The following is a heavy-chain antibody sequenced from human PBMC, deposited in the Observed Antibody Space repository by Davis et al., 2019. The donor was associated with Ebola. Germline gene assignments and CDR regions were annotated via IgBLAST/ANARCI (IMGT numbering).Heavy chain of an antibody. V-gene: IGHV3-23*01. CDR1: GLSFNYYA. Sequence: GESLKISCAASGLSFNYYAMTWVRQAPGKGLEWVSGISGSGGSTYYADSVKGRFTISRDNAKNSLYLQMNSLRAEDTAVYYCARGTRGYWGQGTLVTVSS. J-gene: IGHJ4*02. CDR3: ARGTRGY. D-gene: IGHD1-7*01. CDR2: ISGSGGST.